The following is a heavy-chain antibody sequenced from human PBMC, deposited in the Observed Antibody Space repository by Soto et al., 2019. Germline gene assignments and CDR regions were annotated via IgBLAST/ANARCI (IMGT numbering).Heavy chain of an antibody. V-gene: IGHV3-53*04. CDR2: VYRDGTT. J-gene: IGHJ2*01. Sequence: EVQLVESGGGLVQPGGSLRLSCAASGFTVSSNYMSWVRQAPGKGLDWVSVVYRDGTTYYADSVKGRFTISRHNSENMVYLQMNRLRTEDTAVYYCARDLRLVGFGEFDLWGRGTLVAVSS. CDR1: GFTVSSNY. D-gene: IGHD3-10*01. CDR3: ARDLRLVGFGEFDL.